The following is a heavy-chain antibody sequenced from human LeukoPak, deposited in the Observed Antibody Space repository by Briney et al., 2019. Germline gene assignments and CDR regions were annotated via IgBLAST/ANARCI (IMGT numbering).Heavy chain of an antibody. CDR3: ARDQYSGSLDY. J-gene: IGHJ4*02. Sequence: SETLSLTCTVSGGSISGRTYHWGWIRQPPGKGLEWIGSIYSSGSTHYNPSLKSRVTMSVDTSKNQFSLKLSSVTAADTAVYYCARDQYSGSLDYWGQGTLVTVSS. CDR2: IYSSGST. CDR1: GGSISGRTYH. D-gene: IGHD1-26*01. V-gene: IGHV4-39*07.